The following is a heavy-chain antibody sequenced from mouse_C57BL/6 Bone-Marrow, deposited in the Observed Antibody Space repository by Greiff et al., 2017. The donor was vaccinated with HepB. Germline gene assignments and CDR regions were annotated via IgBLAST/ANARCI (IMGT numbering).Heavy chain of an antibody. D-gene: IGHD2-3*01. V-gene: IGHV5-4*01. CDR1: GFTFSSYA. CDR2: ISDGGSYT. Sequence: VQLKESGGGLVKPGGSLKLSCAASGFTFSSYAMSWVRQTPEKRLEWVATISDGGSYTYYPDNVKGRFTISRDNAKNNLYLQMSHLKSEDTAMYYCARDDRYEGAMDYWGQGTSVTVSS. CDR3: ARDDRYEGAMDY. J-gene: IGHJ4*01.